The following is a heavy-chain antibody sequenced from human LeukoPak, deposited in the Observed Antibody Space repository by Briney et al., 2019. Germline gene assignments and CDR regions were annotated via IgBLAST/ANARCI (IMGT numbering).Heavy chain of an antibody. CDR1: GGTFISYA. Sequence: ASVKVSCKASGGTFISYAISWVRQAPGQGLEWMGWINPNSGGTNYAQKFQGWVTMTRDTSISTAYMELSRLRSDDTAVYYCARCMMKGRIGMDVWGQGTTVTVSS. D-gene: IGHD3-16*01. J-gene: IGHJ6*02. V-gene: IGHV1-2*04. CDR2: INPNSGGT. CDR3: ARCMMKGRIGMDV.